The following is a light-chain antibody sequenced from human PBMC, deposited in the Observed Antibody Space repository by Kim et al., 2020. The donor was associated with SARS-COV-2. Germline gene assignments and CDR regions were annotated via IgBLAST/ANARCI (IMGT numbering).Light chain of an antibody. CDR3: QQYNSYSPRWT. Sequence: DIQMTQSPSTLSASVGDRVTITCRASQSISSWLAWYQQKPGKAPKLLIYKASSLESGGPSRFSGSGSGTEFTLTISSLQPYDFATYYCQQYNSYSPRWTFGQGTKLEI. V-gene: IGKV1-5*03. CDR1: QSISSW. CDR2: KAS. J-gene: IGKJ2*02.